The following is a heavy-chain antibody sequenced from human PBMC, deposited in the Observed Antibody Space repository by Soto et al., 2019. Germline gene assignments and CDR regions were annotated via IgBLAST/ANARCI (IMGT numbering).Heavy chain of an antibody. J-gene: IGHJ4*02. Sequence: SETLSLTCTVSGGSISSYYWSWIRQPPGKGLEWIGYIYYSGSTNYNPSLKSRVTISVDTSKNQFSLKLSSVTAADTAVYYCARGPAFYGGNSRYFDYWGQGTLVTVSS. CDR1: GGSISSYY. CDR3: ARGPAFYGGNSRYFDY. D-gene: IGHD2-21*02. CDR2: IYYSGST. V-gene: IGHV4-59*01.